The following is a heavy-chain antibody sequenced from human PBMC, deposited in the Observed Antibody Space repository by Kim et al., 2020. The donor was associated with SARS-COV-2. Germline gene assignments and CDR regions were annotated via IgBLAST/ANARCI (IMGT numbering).Heavy chain of an antibody. CDR3: ARRAGDDYYYGMDV. CDR1: GGSISSSSYY. D-gene: IGHD2-21*02. CDR2: IYYSGST. V-gene: IGHV4-39*01. Sequence: SETLSLTCTVSGGSISSSSYYWGWIRQPPGKGLEWIGSIYYSGSTYYNPSLKSRVTISVDTSKNQFSLKLSSVTAADTAVYYCARRAGDDYYYGMDVWGQGTTVTVSS. J-gene: IGHJ6*02.